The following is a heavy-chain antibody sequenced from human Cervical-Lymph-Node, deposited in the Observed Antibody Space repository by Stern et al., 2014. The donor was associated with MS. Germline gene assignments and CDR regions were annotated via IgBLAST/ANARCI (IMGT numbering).Heavy chain of an antibody. CDR2: MNSNSGGT. Sequence: VQLVESGAEMKKPGASVKVSCKASGYTLTGYYIHCVRQAPGQGLEWMGWMNSNSGGTKYAQNLQGRVTMTTDTSINTAYVEMSGLTSDDTAVYFCARDRIGDGDLSLDNWGQGTLVTVSS. CDR1: GYTLTGYY. CDR3: ARDRIGDGDLSLDN. D-gene: IGHD3-10*01. J-gene: IGHJ4*02. V-gene: IGHV1-2*02.